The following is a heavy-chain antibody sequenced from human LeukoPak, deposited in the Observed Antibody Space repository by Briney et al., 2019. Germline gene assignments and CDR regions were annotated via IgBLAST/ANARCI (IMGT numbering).Heavy chain of an antibody. CDR3: AKDLEAGTSGYSLDY. J-gene: IGHJ4*02. CDR1: GFSFRSYG. V-gene: IGHV3-30*02. D-gene: IGHD3-22*01. CDR2: IRNDGSDK. Sequence: GGSLRVSCETSGFSFRSYGMNWVRQAPAQGLEWVDFIRNDGSDKYYADSVRGRFTISRDHSKKSLHLNMNRLRVEDTGVYYCAKDLEAGTSGYSLDYWGQGTLVSVSS.